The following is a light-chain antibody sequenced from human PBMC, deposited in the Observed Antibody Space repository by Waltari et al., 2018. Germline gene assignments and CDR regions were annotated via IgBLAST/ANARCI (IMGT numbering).Light chain of an antibody. J-gene: IGKJ4*01. CDR3: QQRSHLVT. V-gene: IGKV3-11*01. Sequence: EIVLTQSPATLSLSPGDTATLSCRASQSVSTYLAWYQHKPGQAPRLLIYDAFNRATGIPARFSGSGSGTDFTLTISGLEPEDFAVYFCQQRSHLVTFGGGTNVEIK. CDR2: DAF. CDR1: QSVSTY.